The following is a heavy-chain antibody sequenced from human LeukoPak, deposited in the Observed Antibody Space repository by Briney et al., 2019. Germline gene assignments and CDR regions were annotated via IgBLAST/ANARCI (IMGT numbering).Heavy chain of an antibody. CDR2: INPSGGST. V-gene: IGHV1-46*01. CDR1: GYTFTSYY. D-gene: IGHD6-19*01. CDR3: ARVRFSSGWYIAFDM. Sequence: GASVKASCKASGYTFTSYYVHWVRQAPGQGLEWMGIINPSGGSTTYAQNFQGRITMTRDTSTSTVYMELSSLRSEDPAVYYCARVRFSSGWYIAFDMWGQGTMVTVSS. J-gene: IGHJ3*02.